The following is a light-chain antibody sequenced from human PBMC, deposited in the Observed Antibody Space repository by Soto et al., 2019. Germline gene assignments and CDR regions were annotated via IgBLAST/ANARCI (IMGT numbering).Light chain of an antibody. CDR3: EQYDSSPRT. CDR1: QSVSSSY. V-gene: IGKV3-20*01. J-gene: IGKJ1*01. CDR2: GAS. Sequence: ELVLTQSPGTLSLSPGERATLSFRASQSVSSSYLAWYQQKPGQAPSLLIYGASSRSAEIPDRFSGSGSGTDFTLTISILEHEDFAVYYCEQYDSSPRTFGQGTKVEI.